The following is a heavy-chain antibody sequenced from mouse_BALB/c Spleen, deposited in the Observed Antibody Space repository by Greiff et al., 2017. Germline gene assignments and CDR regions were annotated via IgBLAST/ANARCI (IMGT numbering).Heavy chain of an antibody. Sequence: EVKLQESGGGLVKPGGSLKLSCAASGFTFSSYAMSWVRQSPEKRLEWVAEISSGGSYTYYPDTVTGRFTISRDNAKNTLYLEMSSLRSEDTAMYYCARRGVYAMDYWGQGTSVTVSS. CDR2: ISSGGSYT. J-gene: IGHJ4*01. V-gene: IGHV5-9-4*01. CDR3: ARRGVYAMDY. CDR1: GFTFSSYA.